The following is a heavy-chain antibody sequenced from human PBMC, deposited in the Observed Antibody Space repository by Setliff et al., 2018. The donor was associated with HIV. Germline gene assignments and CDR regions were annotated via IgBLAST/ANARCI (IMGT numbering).Heavy chain of an antibody. V-gene: IGHV4-4*08. D-gene: IGHD3-10*01. J-gene: IGHJ4*02. CDR1: GGSISSYY. CDR2: VSSRGDT. Sequence: LSLTCTVSGGSISSYYWSWIRQPPGKGLEWIGRVSSRGDTFYNPSLKSRVTISVDTSKNQFSLKLSSVTAADTAIYYCARDRHGSGSSGYWGQGTLVTVSS. CDR3: ARDRHGSGSSGY.